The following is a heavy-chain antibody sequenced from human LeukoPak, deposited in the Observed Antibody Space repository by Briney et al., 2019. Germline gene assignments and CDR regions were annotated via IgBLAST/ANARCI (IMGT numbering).Heavy chain of an antibody. CDR1: GYTLTELS. CDR3: ATGRKGGDCSFDY. CDR2: FDPEDGET. D-gene: IGHD2-21*02. Sequence: ASVKVSFTVSGYTLTELSMHWVRQAPGKGLEWMGGFDPEDGETIYAQKFQGRVTMTEDTPTDTAYMELSSLRSEDTAVYYCATGRKGGDCSFDYWGQGTLVTVSS. J-gene: IGHJ4*02. V-gene: IGHV1-24*01.